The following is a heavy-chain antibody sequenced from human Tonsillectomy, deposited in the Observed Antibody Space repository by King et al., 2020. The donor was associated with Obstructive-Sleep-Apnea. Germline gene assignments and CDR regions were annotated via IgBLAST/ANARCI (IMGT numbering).Heavy chain of an antibody. D-gene: IGHD2/OR15-2a*01. CDR3: ASGNSTSPGY. V-gene: IGHV4-4*02. Sequence: QLQESGPGLVKPSGTLSLTCAVSGGSISSTNWWSWVRQPPGKGLEWIGEIYHSGSTNYNPSLTNRVTISIDKSENQFSLKLTSLTAADTAVYYCASGNSTSPGYWGQGTLVTVSS. CDR2: IYHSGST. CDR1: GGSISSTNW. J-gene: IGHJ4*02.